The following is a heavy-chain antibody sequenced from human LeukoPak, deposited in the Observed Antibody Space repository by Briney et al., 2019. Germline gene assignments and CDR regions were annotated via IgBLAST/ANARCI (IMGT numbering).Heavy chain of an antibody. Sequence: GGSLRLSCAASGFTFSSHWMHWVRQAPGKGLGWVSRINSDGSITSYADSVKGRFTLSRDNAKDTLYLQMNSLRAEDAAVYYCASPMWDTAIHDYWGQGTLVTVSS. CDR3: ASPMWDTAIHDY. CDR1: GFTFSSHW. CDR2: INSDGSIT. D-gene: IGHD5-18*01. V-gene: IGHV3-74*01. J-gene: IGHJ4*02.